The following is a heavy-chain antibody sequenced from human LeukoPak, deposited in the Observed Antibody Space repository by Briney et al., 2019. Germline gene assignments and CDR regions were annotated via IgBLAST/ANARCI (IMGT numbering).Heavy chain of an antibody. J-gene: IGHJ4*02. CDR2: IFYSGST. V-gene: IGHV4-59*08. Sequence: TSETLSLTCTVSGGSMTSYYWNWIRQPPGKGLEWIGFIFYSGSTSYNPSLKSRVTISVDTSKNQFSLKLSSVTAADTAVYYCASGPEYCGGDCYDYWGQGTLVTVSS. D-gene: IGHD2-21*01. CDR3: ASGPEYCGGDCYDY. CDR1: GGSMTSYY.